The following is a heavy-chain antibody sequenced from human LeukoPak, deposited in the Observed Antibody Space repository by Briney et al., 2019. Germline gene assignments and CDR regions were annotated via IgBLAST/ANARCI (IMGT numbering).Heavy chain of an antibody. CDR3: ARGLSGSYFSFQY. CDR1: GYTSASYG. D-gene: IGHD1-26*01. J-gene: IGHJ1*01. CDR2: FSAYNGNT. Sequence: GASVKVSCKASGYTSASYGIGWVRQAPGQGLEWMGYFSAYNGNTNYAQKFLDRVTMTTDTSTSTAYTELRSLRSDDTAVYYCARGLSGSYFSFQYWGQGTLVTVSS. V-gene: IGHV1-18*01.